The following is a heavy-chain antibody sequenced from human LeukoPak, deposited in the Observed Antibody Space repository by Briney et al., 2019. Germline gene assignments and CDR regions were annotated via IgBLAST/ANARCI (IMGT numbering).Heavy chain of an antibody. J-gene: IGHJ6*03. CDR2: ISSSSSTI. CDR3: AREKGAVVKPYYYYYMDV. V-gene: IGHV3-48*01. D-gene: IGHD4-23*01. CDR1: GFTFGDYA. Sequence: GGSLRLSCTASGFTFGDYAMSWFRQAPGKGLEWVSYISSSSSTIYYADSVKGRFTISRDNAKNSLYLQMNSLRAEDTAVYYCAREKGAVVKPYYYYYMDVWGKGTTVTVSS.